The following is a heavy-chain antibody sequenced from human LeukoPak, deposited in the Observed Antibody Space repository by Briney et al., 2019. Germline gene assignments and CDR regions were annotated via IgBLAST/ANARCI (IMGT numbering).Heavy chain of an antibody. CDR2: ISSSGTAV. D-gene: IGHD6-6*01. CDR3: ARATSDAFDI. V-gene: IGHV3-11*01. CDR1: GFTFSDYY. J-gene: IGHJ3*02. Sequence: GGSLRLSCAASGFTFSDYYMTWIRQAPGKGLEWVSYISSSGTAVYYPDSRKGRFTISRDNAKNSLYLQMNSLRAEDTAVYYCARATSDAFDIWGQGTMVTVSS.